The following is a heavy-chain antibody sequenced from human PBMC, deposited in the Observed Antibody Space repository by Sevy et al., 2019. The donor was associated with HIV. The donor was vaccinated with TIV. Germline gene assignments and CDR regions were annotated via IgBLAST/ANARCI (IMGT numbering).Heavy chain of an antibody. CDR3: ARYYYDSSGYYIEGYFQH. CDR2: IYYSGST. V-gene: IGHV4-39*01. J-gene: IGHJ1*01. D-gene: IGHD3-22*01. Sequence: SETLSLTYTVSGGSISSSSYYWGWIRQPPGKGLEWIGSIYYSGSTYYNPSLKSRVTISVDTSKNQFSLKLSSVTAADTAVYYCARYYYDSSGYYIEGYFQHWGQGTLVTVSS. CDR1: GGSISSSSYY.